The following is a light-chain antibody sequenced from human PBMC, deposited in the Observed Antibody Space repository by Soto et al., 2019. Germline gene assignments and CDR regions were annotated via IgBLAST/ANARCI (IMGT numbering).Light chain of an antibody. V-gene: IGKV3-20*01. CDR1: QSVGTS. CDR3: QKYGGSPRT. J-gene: IGKJ1*01. Sequence: EIVLTQSPVTLSLSPGERGTLSCRASQSVGTSLAWYQQKPGQAPRLLIYGASNRATGIPDRLSGSGSGTDFTLTINKLGPEDVAVYHCQKYGGSPRTFGQGPKVELK. CDR2: GAS.